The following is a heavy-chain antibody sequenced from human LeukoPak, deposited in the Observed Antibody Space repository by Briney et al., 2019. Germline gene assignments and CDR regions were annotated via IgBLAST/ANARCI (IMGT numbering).Heavy chain of an antibody. Sequence: GGSLRLSCAASGFTFSSYWMSWVRQAPGKGLEWVADIKQDGSEKYYVDSVKGRFTISRDNSKNTLYLQMNSLRAEDTAVYYCGSVVGANYWGQGTLVTVSS. J-gene: IGHJ4*02. CDR2: IKQDGSEK. CDR1: GFTFSSYW. D-gene: IGHD1-26*01. CDR3: GSVVGANY. V-gene: IGHV3-7*01.